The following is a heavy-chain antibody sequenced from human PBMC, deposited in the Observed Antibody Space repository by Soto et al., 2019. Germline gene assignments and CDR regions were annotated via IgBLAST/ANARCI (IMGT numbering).Heavy chain of an antibody. V-gene: IGHV4-31*01. D-gene: IGHD2-15*01. J-gene: IGHJ4*02. CDR2: IYYSGST. CDR1: GGSISSGGYY. CDR3: ARGVLH. Sequence: QVQLQESGPGLVKPSQTLSLTCTVSGGSISSGGYYWSWIRQHPGKGLEWLGYIYYSGSTYYNPXPXSXXTISVVTSKNQFSLKLSSLTAADTAVYYCARGVLHWGQGTLVTISS.